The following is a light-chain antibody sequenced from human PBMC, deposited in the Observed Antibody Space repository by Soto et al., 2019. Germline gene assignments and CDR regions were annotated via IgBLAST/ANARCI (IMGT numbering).Light chain of an antibody. CDR2: DAS. V-gene: IGKV3-11*01. CDR3: QQRSNWRPPIT. J-gene: IGKJ5*01. Sequence: EIVLTQSPATLSLSPVERATLSCRASQSVSSYLAWYQQKPGQAPRLLIYDASNRATGIPARFSGSGSGTDFTLTISSLEPEDFAVYYCQQRSNWRPPITFGQGTRLEIK. CDR1: QSVSSY.